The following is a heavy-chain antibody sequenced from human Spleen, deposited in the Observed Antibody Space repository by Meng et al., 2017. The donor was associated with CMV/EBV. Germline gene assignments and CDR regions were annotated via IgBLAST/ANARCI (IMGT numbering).Heavy chain of an antibody. Sequence: SVKVSCKASGGTFSSSSLMWVRQAPGQGLEWMGGITPAFETADYAQKFRDRVTISTDDSATTAYMEMSSLGSEDTAVYFCARGPRITVGGVIIWPLEDWGQGTLVTAPQ. J-gene: IGHJ4*02. CDR2: ITPAFETA. CDR3: ARGPRITVGGVIIWPLED. D-gene: IGHD3-16*02. V-gene: IGHV1-69*05. CDR1: GGTFSSSS.